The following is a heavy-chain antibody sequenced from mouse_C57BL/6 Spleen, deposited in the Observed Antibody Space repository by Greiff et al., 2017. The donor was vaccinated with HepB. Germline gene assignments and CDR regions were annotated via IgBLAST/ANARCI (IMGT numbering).Heavy chain of an antibody. V-gene: IGHV1-64*01. CDR1: GYTFTSYW. CDR3: AIRWERYYAMDY. CDR2: IHPNSGST. Sequence: QVQLQQPGAELVKPGASVKLSCKASGYTFTSYWMHWVKQRPGQGLEWIGMIHPNSGSTNYNEKFKSKATLTVDKSSSTAYMQLSSLTSEDSAVYYCAIRWERYYAMDYWGQGTSVTVSS. D-gene: IGHD1-1*02. J-gene: IGHJ4*01.